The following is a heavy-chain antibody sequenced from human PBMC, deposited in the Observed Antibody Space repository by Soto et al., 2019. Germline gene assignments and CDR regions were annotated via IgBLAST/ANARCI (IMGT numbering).Heavy chain of an antibody. D-gene: IGHD6-13*01. CDR3: ARGLYSRSPYYFDY. V-gene: IGHV5-51*01. CDR2: IYPGDSDT. CDR1: GYSFTSYW. J-gene: IGHJ4*01. Sequence: RGESLKISCKGSGYSFTSYWIAWVRQVPGKGLEWMGIIYPGDSDTRYSPSFQGQVTISADKSISTAYLQWSSLKASDTAMYYCARGLYSRSPYYFDYWGQGTLVTVSS.